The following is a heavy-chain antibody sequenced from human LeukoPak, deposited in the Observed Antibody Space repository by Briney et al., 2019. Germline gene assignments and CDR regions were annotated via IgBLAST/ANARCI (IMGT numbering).Heavy chain of an antibody. V-gene: IGHV4-59*01. J-gene: IGHJ4*02. CDR3: ARAAGPLAAPDF. CDR2: IYYSGST. CDR1: GGSISSYY. D-gene: IGHD6-13*01. Sequence: SETLSLTCTVSGGSISSYYWSWIRQPPGKGLEWIGYIYYSGSTNYNPSLKSRVTISVDTSKNQFSLKLSTVTAADTAVYYCARAAGPLAAPDFWGQGTPVTVSS.